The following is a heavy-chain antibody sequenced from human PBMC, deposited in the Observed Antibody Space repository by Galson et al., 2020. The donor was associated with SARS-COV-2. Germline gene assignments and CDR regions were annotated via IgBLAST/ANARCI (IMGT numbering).Heavy chain of an antibody. CDR2: NSYDGTTR. CDR1: GFTLSRSA. V-gene: IGHV3-30*04. D-gene: IGHD3-22*01. CDR3: ARETDDHSSSGYYV. Sequence: GGSLRLSCAASGFTLSRSAMHWVRQAPGKGLEWVSINSYDGTTRYNSDSMKGRFTIHRDISKNTLYLQMNSLRPEDTAVYYCARETDDHSSSGYYVWGQGTLVTVYS. J-gene: IGHJ4*02.